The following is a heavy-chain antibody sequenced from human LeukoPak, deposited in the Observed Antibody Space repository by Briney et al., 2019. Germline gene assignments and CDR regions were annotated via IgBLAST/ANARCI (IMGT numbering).Heavy chain of an antibody. CDR2: SGSGEST. D-gene: IGHD2-8*01. CDR1: GFTSSSYA. Sequence: HPGGSLRLSCAASGFTSSSYAMNWVRQAPGKGLEWVSGSGSGESTYYADSVKGRFTISRDNSKNTLYLQMNSLRAEDTAAYYCAKGKCGATCYKGFDSWGQGTLVTVSS. J-gene: IGHJ4*02. CDR3: AKGKCGATCYKGFDS. V-gene: IGHV3-23*01.